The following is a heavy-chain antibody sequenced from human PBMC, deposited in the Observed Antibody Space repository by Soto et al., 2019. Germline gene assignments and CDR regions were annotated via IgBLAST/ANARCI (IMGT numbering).Heavy chain of an antibody. CDR2: INGNGGGT. Sequence: GGSLRLSCAASGFTFDDYGMSWVRQAPGKGLGWVSGINGNGGGTGYGDSVKGRFTISRDKSKNTRYLQMNSLRAEDTALYYGEREYENSGYTRSYFDYWGQGTLVTVSS. J-gene: IGHJ4*02. D-gene: IGHD3-22*01. V-gene: IGHV3-20*04. CDR1: GFTFDDYG. CDR3: EREYENSGYTRSYFDY.